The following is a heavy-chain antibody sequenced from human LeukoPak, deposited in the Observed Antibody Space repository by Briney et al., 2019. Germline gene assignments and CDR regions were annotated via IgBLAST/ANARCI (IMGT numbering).Heavy chain of an antibody. CDR2: INPNSGGT. J-gene: IGHJ4*02. CDR1: GYTFTGYY. V-gene: IGHV1-2*02. Sequence: ASVKVSCKAPGYTFTGYYMHWVRQAPGQGLEWMGWINPNSGGTNYAQKFQGRVTMTRDTSISTACMELSRLRSDDTAVYYCARDLRSSIAAAGRFNYWGQGTLVTVSS. CDR3: ARDLRSSIAAAGRFNY. D-gene: IGHD6-13*01.